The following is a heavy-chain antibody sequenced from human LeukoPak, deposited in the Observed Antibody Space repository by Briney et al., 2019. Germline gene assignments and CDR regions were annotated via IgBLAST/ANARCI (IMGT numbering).Heavy chain of an antibody. Sequence: PGGSLRLSCAASGFIFTDYDLHWVRQPPGKGLEWVSVFGIAGDTYYADSVKGRFTISRDVAKNSLCLQMNNLRAGDTAVYYCVRTNGGTYYDYWGQGTLVTVSS. V-gene: IGHV3-13*01. CDR2: FGIAGDT. CDR3: VRTNGGTYYDY. CDR1: GFIFTDYD. D-gene: IGHD1-26*01. J-gene: IGHJ4*02.